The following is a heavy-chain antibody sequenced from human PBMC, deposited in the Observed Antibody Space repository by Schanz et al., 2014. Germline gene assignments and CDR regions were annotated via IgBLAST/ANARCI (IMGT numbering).Heavy chain of an antibody. CDR3: AREWSSFDY. D-gene: IGHD3-10*01. CDR1: GGSVSTYK. CDR2: ISYGGLS. V-gene: IGHV4-59*02. Sequence: QVQLQESGPGLVKPSETLSLTCTVSGGSVSTYKWGWIRQPPGKGLEYIGLISYGGLSDYNPSLKSRVTISLDTYKNQFSLNLNSVTAADPAVYYCAREWSSFDYWGQGALVSVSS. J-gene: IGHJ4*02.